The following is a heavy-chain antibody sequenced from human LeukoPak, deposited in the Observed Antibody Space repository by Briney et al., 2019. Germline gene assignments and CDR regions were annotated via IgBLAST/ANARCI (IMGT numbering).Heavy chain of an antibody. CDR3: AKEPYDFWSGPHLYYFDY. V-gene: IGHV3-43*02. J-gene: IGHJ4*02. CDR2: ISGDGGST. D-gene: IGHD3-3*01. Sequence: GGSLRLSCAASGFTFDDYAMHWVRQAPGKGLEWVSLISGDGGSTYYADSGKGRFTISRDNSKTSLYLQMNSLRTEDTALYYCAKEPYDFWSGPHLYYFDYWGQGTLVTVSS. CDR1: GFTFDDYA.